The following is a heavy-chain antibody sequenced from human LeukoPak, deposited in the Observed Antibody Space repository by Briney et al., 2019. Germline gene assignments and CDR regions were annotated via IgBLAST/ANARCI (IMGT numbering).Heavy chain of an antibody. CDR3: AKDIARGLYDSSGSFDY. J-gene: IGHJ4*02. CDR1: GFTFDDYA. V-gene: IGHV3-9*01. CDR2: ISWNSGSI. D-gene: IGHD3-22*01. Sequence: GRSLRLSCAASGFTFDDYAMHWVRQAPGKGLEWVSGISWNSGSIGYADSVKGRFTISRDNAKNSLYLQMNSLRAEDTALYYCAKDIARGLYDSSGSFDYWGQGTLVTVSS.